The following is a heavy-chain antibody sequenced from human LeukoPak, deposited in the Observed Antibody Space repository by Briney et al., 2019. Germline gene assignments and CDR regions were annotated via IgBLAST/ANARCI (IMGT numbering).Heavy chain of an antibody. CDR2: IYSGDNT. D-gene: IGHD3-16*01. J-gene: IGHJ4*02. CDR3: AGRRVLDASFDY. CDR1: GFTVSNNY. V-gene: IGHV3-66*02. Sequence: GGSLRLSCAASGFTVSNNYMSWVRQAPGKGLEWVSVIYSGDNTYYVESVKGRFTISRDNSKNTLFLRMNRLRAEDTAVYYCAGRRVLDASFDYWGQGTLVTVSS.